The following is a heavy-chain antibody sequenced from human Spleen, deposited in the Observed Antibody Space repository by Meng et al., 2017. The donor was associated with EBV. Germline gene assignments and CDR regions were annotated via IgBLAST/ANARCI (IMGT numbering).Heavy chain of an antibody. CDR2: IYWDDDR. CDR1: GFSLSTDGVA. V-gene: IGHV2-5*02. Sequence: QITLKQSGPPLMKPPQTVTLTCTFSGFSLSTDGVAVGWIRQPPGKALEWLAVIYWDDDRRYNPSLKSRLTITKDTSKNQVVLTMANLDPVDTATYYCAHKREKLLYYFDSWGPGTLVTVSS. J-gene: IGHJ4*02. CDR3: AHKREKLLYYFDS. D-gene: IGHD3-10*01.